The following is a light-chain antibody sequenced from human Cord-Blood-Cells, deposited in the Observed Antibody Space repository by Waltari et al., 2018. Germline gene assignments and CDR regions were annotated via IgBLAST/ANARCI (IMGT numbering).Light chain of an antibody. Sequence: DVVMTQSPLSLPVTLGQPASISCRSSQSLVHSDGNTYLNWSQQRPGQSPRRLIYKVSNRDSGVPDRFSGSGSGTDFTLKISRVEAEDVGVYYCMQGTHWPTFGGGTKVEIK. J-gene: IGKJ4*01. CDR3: MQGTHWPT. CDR1: QSLVHSDGNTY. V-gene: IGKV2-30*02. CDR2: KVS.